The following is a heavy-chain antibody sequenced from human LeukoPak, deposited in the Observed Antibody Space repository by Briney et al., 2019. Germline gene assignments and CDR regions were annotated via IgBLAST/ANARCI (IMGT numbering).Heavy chain of an antibody. D-gene: IGHD2/OR15-2a*01. CDR3: TRTILDCKSGFCYDY. J-gene: IGHJ4*02. CDR1: GYTFTNYG. CDR2: IGPYNGNT. Sequence: ASVKVSCKASGYTFTNYGLSWVPKAPGQGLEWMGWIGPYNGNTNYAQKLQGRVIVTTDTSTTTAYMELRSLRSDDPAAYYCTRTILDCKSGFCYDYWGQGTPVTVSS. V-gene: IGHV1-18*01.